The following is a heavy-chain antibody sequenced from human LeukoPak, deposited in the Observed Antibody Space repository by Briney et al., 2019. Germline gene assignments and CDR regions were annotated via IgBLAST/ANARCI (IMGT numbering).Heavy chain of an antibody. V-gene: IGHV3-30*04. CDR1: GFTFSSYA. Sequence: SGGSLRLSCAASGFTFSSYAIDWVRQAPGKGLEWVAFISNDGTNKYYADSVKGRFTISRDNSKNTLYLQMNSLRAEDTAVYYCGRDQGGSIGWYGDYWGQGTLVTVSS. CDR3: GRDQGGSIGWYGDY. D-gene: IGHD6-19*01. J-gene: IGHJ4*02. CDR2: ISNDGTNK.